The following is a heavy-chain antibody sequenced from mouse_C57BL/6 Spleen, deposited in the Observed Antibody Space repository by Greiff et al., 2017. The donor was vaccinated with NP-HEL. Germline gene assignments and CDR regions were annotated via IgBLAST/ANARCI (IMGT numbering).Heavy chain of an antibody. Sequence: DVQLVESGGGLVKPGGSLKLSCAASGFTFSDYGMHWVRQAPEKGLEWVAYISSGSSTIYYADTVKGRFTISRDNAKNTLFLQMTSLRSEDTAMYYCARRTTVVATDAMDYWGQGTSVTVSS. J-gene: IGHJ4*01. CDR3: ARRTTVVATDAMDY. V-gene: IGHV5-17*01. D-gene: IGHD1-1*01. CDR1: GFTFSDYG. CDR2: ISSGSSTI.